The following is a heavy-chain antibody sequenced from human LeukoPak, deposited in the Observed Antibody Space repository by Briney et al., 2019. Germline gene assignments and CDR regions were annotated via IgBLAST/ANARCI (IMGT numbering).Heavy chain of an antibody. CDR1: GYTFTSYY. CDR3: ARGGGEDTGMIHDY. J-gene: IGHJ4*02. V-gene: IGHV1-46*01. D-gene: IGHD5-18*01. CDR2: LNPSGGGT. Sequence: ASVKVSCKASGYTFTSYYMHWVRQAPGQGLEWMGILNPSGGGTSYAQKFQGRVTMTRDTSTSTVYLELCSLRSEDTAVYYCARGGGEDTGMIHDYWGQGTLVTVSS.